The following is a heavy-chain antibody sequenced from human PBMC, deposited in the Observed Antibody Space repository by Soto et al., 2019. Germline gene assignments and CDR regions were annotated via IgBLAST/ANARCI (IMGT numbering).Heavy chain of an antibody. CDR2: IIPIFGTA. D-gene: IGHD3-22*01. V-gene: IGHV1-69*01. J-gene: IGHJ5*02. CDR3: ARGYYDSSGYFGWFHP. CDR1: GGTFSSYA. Sequence: QVQLVQSGAEVKKPGSSVKVSCKASGGTFSSYAISWVRQAPGQGLEWMGGIIPIFGTANYAQKFQGRVTDTADQSKSTAYMELNSLRSEDTAVYYCARGYYDSSGYFGWFHPWGQGTLVTASS.